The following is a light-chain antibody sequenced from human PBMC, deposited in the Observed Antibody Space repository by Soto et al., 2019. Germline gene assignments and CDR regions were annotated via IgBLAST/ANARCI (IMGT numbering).Light chain of an antibody. Sequence: QSVLTQPPSVSGAPGQRVTISCTGSSSDIGAGYDVHWYQQIPGTAPKLLIYGNNNRPSGVPGRFSGSKSGTSASLAITGLQAEDEADYYCQSYDSSLSGYVFGTGTKLTVL. J-gene: IGLJ1*01. V-gene: IGLV1-40*01. CDR3: QSYDSSLSGYV. CDR1: SSDIGAGYD. CDR2: GNN.